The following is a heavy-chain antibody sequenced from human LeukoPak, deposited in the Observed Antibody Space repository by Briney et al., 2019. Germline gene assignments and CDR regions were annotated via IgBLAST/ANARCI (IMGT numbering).Heavy chain of an antibody. J-gene: IGHJ4*02. D-gene: IGHD1-26*01. CDR3: ARGSGSYHTAYMN. V-gene: IGHV5-51*01. CDR2: LYPGDSDT. Sequence: GESLKISCKGSGYSFTSYWIGWVRQMPGKGLEWVGILYPGDSDTRYSPSFQGQVTISADKSLSTASLQWSSLKASDTAIYYCARGSGSYHTAYMNWGQGSPVTVSS. CDR1: GYSFTSYW.